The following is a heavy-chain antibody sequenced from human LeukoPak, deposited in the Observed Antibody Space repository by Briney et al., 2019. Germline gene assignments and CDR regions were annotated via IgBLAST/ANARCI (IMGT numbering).Heavy chain of an antibody. CDR3: ARDYSPSYYYGSGSRPFDY. V-gene: IGHV3-11*06. CDR1: GFTFSDYY. CDR2: ISSSSSYT. D-gene: IGHD3-10*01. Sequence: GGSLRLSCAASGFTFSDYYMSWIRQAPGKGLEWVSYISSSSSYTNYADSVKGRFTISRDNAKNSLYLQMNSLRAEDTAVYYCARDYSPSYYYGSGSRPFDYWGQGTLVTVSS. J-gene: IGHJ4*02.